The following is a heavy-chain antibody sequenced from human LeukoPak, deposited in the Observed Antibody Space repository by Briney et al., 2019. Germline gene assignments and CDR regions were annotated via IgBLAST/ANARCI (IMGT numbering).Heavy chain of an antibody. CDR2: INHSGST. D-gene: IGHD5-24*01. V-gene: IGHV4-34*01. J-gene: IGHJ4*02. Sequence: PSETLSLTCAVYGGSFSGYYWSWIRQPPGKGLEWIGEINHSGSTNYNPSLKSRVTISVDTSKNQFSLKLSSVTAADTAVYYCARGGRLRWLLRGWHFDYWGQGTLVTVSS. CDR3: ARGGRLRWLLRGWHFDY. CDR1: GGSFSGYY.